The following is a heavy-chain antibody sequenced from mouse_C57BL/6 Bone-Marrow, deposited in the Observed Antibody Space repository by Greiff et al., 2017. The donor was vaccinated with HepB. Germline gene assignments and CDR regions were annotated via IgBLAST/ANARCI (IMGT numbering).Heavy chain of an antibody. Sequence: QVQLKQPGAELVKPGASVKLSCKASGYTFTSYWMHWVKQRPGQGLEWIGMIHPNSGSTNYNEKFKSKTTLTVDKSSSTAYMQLSSLTSEDSAVYYCARWDHAILEGYFDYWGQGTTLTVSS. CDR2: IHPNSGST. CDR3: ARWDHAILEGYFDY. CDR1: GYTFTSYW. D-gene: IGHD4-1*01. V-gene: IGHV1-64*01. J-gene: IGHJ2*01.